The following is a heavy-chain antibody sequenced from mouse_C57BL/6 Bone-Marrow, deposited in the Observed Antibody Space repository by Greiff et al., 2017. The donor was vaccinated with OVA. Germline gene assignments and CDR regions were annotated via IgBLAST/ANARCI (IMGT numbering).Heavy chain of an antibody. CDR2: ISDGGSYT. CDR1: GFTFSRYA. J-gene: IGHJ3*01. V-gene: IGHV5-4*01. D-gene: IGHD1-1*01. Sequence: EVQLPESGGGLVKPGGSLKLSCAASGFTFSRYAMSWVRQPPEKRLAWVATISDGGSYTYYPAHVKGRFTISSDNAKHNLYLQMSHLKSEDTAMYYCARVGYYYGSSSFAYWGQGTLGTVSA. CDR3: ARVGYYYGSSSFAY.